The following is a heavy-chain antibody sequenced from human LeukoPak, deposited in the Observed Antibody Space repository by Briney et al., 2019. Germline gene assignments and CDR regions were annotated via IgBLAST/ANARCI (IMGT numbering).Heavy chain of an antibody. CDR3: ARGYYASSGYYDS. Sequence: GGSLRLSCAASGFTFSSYWMHWVRQAPGKGLVWVSRINSDGSSTSYADSVKGRFTISRDNAKNTLYLQMNSLRAEDTAVYYCARGYYASSGYYDSWGQGTLVTVSS. D-gene: IGHD3-22*01. CDR2: INSDGSST. J-gene: IGHJ4*02. CDR1: GFTFSSYW. V-gene: IGHV3-74*01.